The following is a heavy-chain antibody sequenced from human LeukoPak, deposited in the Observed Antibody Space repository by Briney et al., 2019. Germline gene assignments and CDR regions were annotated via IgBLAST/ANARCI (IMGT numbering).Heavy chain of an antibody. V-gene: IGHV3-30-3*01. Sequence: GGSLRLSCAASGFTFSSYAMHWVRQAPGKGLEWVAVISYDGSNKYYADSVKGRFTISRDNAKNSLYLQMNSLRAEDTAVYYCARWPYSSSYYFDYWGQGTLVTVSS. J-gene: IGHJ4*02. CDR1: GFTFSSYA. CDR3: ARWPYSSSYYFDY. CDR2: ISYDGSNK. D-gene: IGHD6-6*01.